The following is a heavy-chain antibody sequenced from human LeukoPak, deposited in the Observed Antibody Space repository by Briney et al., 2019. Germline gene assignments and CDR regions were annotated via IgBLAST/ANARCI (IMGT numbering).Heavy chain of an antibody. V-gene: IGHV1-69*13. Sequence: ASVKVSCKASGYTFTGYYMHWVRQAPGQGLEWMGGIIPIFGTANYAQKFQGRVTITADESTSTAYMELSSLRSEDTAVYYCARGLGDILTGYYFSYFDYWGQGTLVTVSS. CDR3: ARGLGDILTGYYFSYFDY. D-gene: IGHD3-9*01. CDR2: IIPIFGTA. CDR1: GYTFTGYY. J-gene: IGHJ4*02.